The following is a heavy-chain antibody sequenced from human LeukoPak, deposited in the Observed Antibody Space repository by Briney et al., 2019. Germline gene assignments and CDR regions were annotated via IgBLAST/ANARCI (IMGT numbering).Heavy chain of an antibody. CDR2: INHSGST. D-gene: IGHD3-10*01. CDR3: ARGVRGSGTPGRWFDP. V-gene: IGHV4-34*01. CDR1: GGSFSGYY. J-gene: IGHJ5*02. Sequence: SETLSLTCAVYGGSFSGYYWSWIRQPPGKGLEWIGEINHSGSTNYNPSLKSRVTISVDTSKNQFSLKLSSVTAADTAVYYCARGVRGSGTPGRWFDPWGQGTLVTVSS.